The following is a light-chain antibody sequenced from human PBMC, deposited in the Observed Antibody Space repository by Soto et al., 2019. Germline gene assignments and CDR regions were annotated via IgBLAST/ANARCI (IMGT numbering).Light chain of an antibody. Sequence: QSALTQPPSVSGAPGQRVTISCTGSSSNIGAAYDVHWYLQLPGTAPKLLIYANDNRPSGVPDRFSGSKSGTSASLAITGLQAEDEADYYCQSYDTSLSGFYIFGTGTKVTVL. CDR3: QSYDTSLSGFYI. V-gene: IGLV1-40*01. J-gene: IGLJ1*01. CDR2: AND. CDR1: SSNIGAAYD.